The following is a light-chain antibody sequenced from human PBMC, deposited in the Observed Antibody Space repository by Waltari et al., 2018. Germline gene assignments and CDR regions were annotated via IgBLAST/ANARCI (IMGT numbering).Light chain of an antibody. J-gene: IGLJ2*01. Sequence: QSVLTQPPSVSAAPGQKVTISCSGSSPHIGNNYISWYPHLPGAAPKLLISENNKRHTGIPDRFSGSKSGTSGTLDIIGLQIGDEADYYCGTWDTTLRGVVFGGGTRLTVL. CDR1: SPHIGNNY. CDR2: ENN. V-gene: IGLV1-51*02. CDR3: GTWDTTLRGVV.